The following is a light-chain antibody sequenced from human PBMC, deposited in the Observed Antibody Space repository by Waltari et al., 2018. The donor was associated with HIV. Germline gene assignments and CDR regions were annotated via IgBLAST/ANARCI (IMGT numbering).Light chain of an antibody. CDR3: QQYFNAPIT. J-gene: IGKJ4*01. CDR1: RSILYNSNNKNY. Sequence: DIVMTQSPDSLALSLGERATINCKSSRSILYNSNNKNYLAWYQQKPGQYPQLLIYWASTREFGVPDRFSGSGSGTNFTLTISSLQTEDVAVYYCQQYFNAPITFGGGTRVEI. V-gene: IGKV4-1*01. CDR2: WAS.